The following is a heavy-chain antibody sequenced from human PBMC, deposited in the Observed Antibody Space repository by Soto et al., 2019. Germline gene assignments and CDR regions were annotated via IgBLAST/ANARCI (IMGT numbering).Heavy chain of an antibody. Sequence: GGSLRLSCAASGFTFSSYAMSWVRQAPGKGLEWVSAISGSGGSTYYADSVKGRFTISRDNSKNTLYLQMNSLRAEDTAVYYCAKDRGPTKKRGYSGYDDYWGQGTLVTVSS. CDR2: ISGSGGST. D-gene: IGHD5-12*01. CDR1: GFTFSSYA. CDR3: AKDRGPTKKRGYSGYDDY. V-gene: IGHV3-23*01. J-gene: IGHJ4*02.